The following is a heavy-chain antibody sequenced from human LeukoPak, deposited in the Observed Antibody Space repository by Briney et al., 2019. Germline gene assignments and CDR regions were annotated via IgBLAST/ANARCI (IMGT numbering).Heavy chain of an antibody. CDR1: GFTFSSYA. Sequence: GGSLRLPCAASGFTFSSYAMSWVRQAPGKGLEWVSAISGSGGSTYYADSVKGRFTISRDNSKNTLYVQVNSLGTEDTAAYYCAKGSYYDSSGSFYFDYWGQGTQVTVSS. V-gene: IGHV3-23*01. CDR3: AKGSYYDSSGSFYFDY. CDR2: ISGSGGST. J-gene: IGHJ4*02. D-gene: IGHD3-22*01.